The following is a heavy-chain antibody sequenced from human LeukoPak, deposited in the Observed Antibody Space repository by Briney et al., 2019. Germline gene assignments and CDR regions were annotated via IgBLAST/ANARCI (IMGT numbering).Heavy chain of an antibody. CDR3: ARGSHNWGLLDNYYYYGMDV. Sequence: ASVKVSCKASGYTFTGYYMHWVRQAPGQGLEWMGWINPNSGGTNYAQKFQGRVTMTRDTSISTAYMELSRLRSDDTAVYYCARGSHNWGLLDNYYYYGMDVWGQGTTVTVSS. CDR2: INPNSGGT. CDR1: GYTFTGYY. J-gene: IGHJ6*02. V-gene: IGHV1-2*02. D-gene: IGHD7-27*01.